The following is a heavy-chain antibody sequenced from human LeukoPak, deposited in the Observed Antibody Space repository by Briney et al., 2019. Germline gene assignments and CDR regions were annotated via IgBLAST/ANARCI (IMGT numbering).Heavy chain of an antibody. D-gene: IGHD5-24*01. CDR1: GFTFSSYW. Sequence: AGGSLRLSCAGSGFTFSSYWMSWVRQAPGKGLEWVANIKQDGSEKYYVDSVKGRFTISRDNAKNSLYLQMNSLRAEDTAVYYYVREARERGGFDYWGQGTLVTVSS. V-gene: IGHV3-7*01. J-gene: IGHJ4*02. CDR3: VREARERGGFDY. CDR2: IKQDGSEK.